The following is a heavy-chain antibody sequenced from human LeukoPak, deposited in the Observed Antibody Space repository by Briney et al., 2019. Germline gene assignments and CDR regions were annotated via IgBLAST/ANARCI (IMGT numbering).Heavy chain of an antibody. Sequence: GGSLRLSCAASGFTFSTYARRWVRQAPGKGLEWVSAISGSGGSTYYEDSVPGRFTISRDNSTNTLYLQMNSMRAEDPSIYFCAKALDQEPVIALDSWGQGTLVTVSS. V-gene: IGHV3-23*01. CDR3: AKALDQEPVIALDS. CDR1: GFTFSTYA. J-gene: IGHJ4*02. CDR2: ISGSGGST. D-gene: IGHD6-13*01.